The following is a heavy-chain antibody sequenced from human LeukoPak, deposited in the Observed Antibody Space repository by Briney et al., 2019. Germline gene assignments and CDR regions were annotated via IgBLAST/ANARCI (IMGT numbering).Heavy chain of an antibody. J-gene: IGHJ4*02. CDR2: ISAYNGNT. CDR3: ARDGEQWLVSGYFDY. V-gene: IGHV1-18*01. D-gene: IGHD6-19*01. Sequence: ASVKVSCKASGYTFTSYGISWVRQAPGQGLEWMGWISAYNGNTNYAQKLQGRVTMTTDTSTSTAYMELRSLRSDDTAVYYCARDGEQWLVSGYFDYWGQGTLVTVSS. CDR1: GYTFTSYG.